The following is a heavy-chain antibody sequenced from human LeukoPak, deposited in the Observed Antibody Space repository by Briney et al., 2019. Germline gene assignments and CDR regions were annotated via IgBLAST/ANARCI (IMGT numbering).Heavy chain of an antibody. Sequence: GGSVRLSCSASGFTFSSYAMHWVRQAPGKGLEYVSAISSNGGSTYYADSVKGRFTISRDNSKNTLNLQMSGLRAEDTAVYYCVSTFGAIPTWGRGTLVTVSS. CDR1: GFTFSSYA. CDR2: ISSNGGST. V-gene: IGHV3-64D*09. D-gene: IGHD2-2*02. J-gene: IGHJ5*02. CDR3: VSTFGAIPT.